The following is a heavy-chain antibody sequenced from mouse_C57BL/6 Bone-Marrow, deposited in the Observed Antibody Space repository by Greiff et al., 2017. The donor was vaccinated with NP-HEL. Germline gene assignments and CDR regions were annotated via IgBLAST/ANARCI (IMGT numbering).Heavy chain of an antibody. CDR3: AGVFDY. CDR2: IYPGSGST. V-gene: IGHV1-55*01. J-gene: IGHJ2*01. CDR1: GYTFTRSW. Sequence: QVQLQQSGAELVKPGASVKMSCKASGYTFTRSWITWVKQRPGQGLEWIGDIYPGSGSTNYNEKFKSKATLTVDTSSSTAYMQLSSLTSEDSAVYYCAGVFDYWGQGTTLTVSS.